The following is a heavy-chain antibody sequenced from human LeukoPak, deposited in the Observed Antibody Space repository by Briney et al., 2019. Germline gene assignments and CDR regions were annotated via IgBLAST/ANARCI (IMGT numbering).Heavy chain of an antibody. J-gene: IGHJ4*02. CDR3: ARGPWETGYYGYYFDY. Sequence: PSETLSLTCTVSSGSISSYYWSWIRQPAGKGLEWIGRIYTSGSTNYNPSLKSRVTISVDTSKNQFSLRLSSVTAADTAVYYCARGPWETGYYGYYFDYWGQGTLVTVSS. CDR2: IYTSGST. V-gene: IGHV4-4*07. D-gene: IGHD3-9*01. CDR1: SGSISSYY.